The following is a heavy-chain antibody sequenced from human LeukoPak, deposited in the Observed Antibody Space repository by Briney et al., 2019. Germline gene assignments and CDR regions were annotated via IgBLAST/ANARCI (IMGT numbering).Heavy chain of an antibody. CDR1: GGSISSYY. CDR3: ARGGLYYFDY. D-gene: IGHD5-12*01. V-gene: IGHV4-59*01. Sequence: PSETLSLTCTVSGGSISSYYWSWIRQPPGKGLEWIGYIYYSGSTNYNPSLKSRVTMSVDTSKNQFSLKLSSVTAPDTAVYYCARGGLYYFDYWGPGTLVTVSS. CDR2: IYYSGST. J-gene: IGHJ4*02.